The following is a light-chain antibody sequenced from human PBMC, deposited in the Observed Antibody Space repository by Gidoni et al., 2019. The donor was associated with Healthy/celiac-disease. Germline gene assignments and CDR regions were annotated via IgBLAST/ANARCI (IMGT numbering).Light chain of an antibody. Sequence: SSELTQDPAVSVALGQTVRITCQGDSLRSYYANWYQQKPGQAPVLVIYGKNHRPSGIPDRFSGSSSGNTASLTITGAQAEDEADYYCNSRDTSGKHLVFGGGTKVTVL. CDR2: GKN. V-gene: IGLV3-19*01. J-gene: IGLJ2*01. CDR3: NSRDTSGKHLV. CDR1: SLRSYY.